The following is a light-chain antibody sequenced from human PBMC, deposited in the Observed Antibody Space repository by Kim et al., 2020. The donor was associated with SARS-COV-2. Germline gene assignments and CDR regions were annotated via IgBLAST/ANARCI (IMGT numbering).Light chain of an antibody. V-gene: IGLV7-46*01. Sequence: PGQTITLDCASITGAVTPTHYPYWFQKKPREVPRTLIFDTVSRHSWTPARFSGSLSGDKAVLTLAGAQPEDEGDYYCLLSFSGIRVFGGGTKLTVL. CDR2: DTV. CDR3: LLSFSGIRV. CDR1: TGAVTPTHY. J-gene: IGLJ3*02.